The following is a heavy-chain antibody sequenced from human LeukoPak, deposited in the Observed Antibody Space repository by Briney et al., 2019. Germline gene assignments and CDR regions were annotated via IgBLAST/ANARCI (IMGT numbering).Heavy chain of an antibody. J-gene: IGHJ6*02. CDR3: ARDSGYCSGTTCFAFALDV. V-gene: IGHV1-2*02. Sequence: ASVKVSCKASGYTFNAYYVHWVRQAPGQRPEWMGWISPKTGDTNYVQKFQGRVTMTRDTSTNTVYMELSSLRFDDTAVYYCARDSGYCSGTTCFAFALDVWGQGSTVVVSS. D-gene: IGHD2-2*01. CDR1: GYTFNAYY. CDR2: ISPKTGDT.